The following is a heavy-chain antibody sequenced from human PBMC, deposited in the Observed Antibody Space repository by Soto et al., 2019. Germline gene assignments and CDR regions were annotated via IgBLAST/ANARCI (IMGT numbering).Heavy chain of an antibody. Sequence: SVKVSCKASGGTFSSYAISWVRQAPGQGLEWMGGIIPIFGTANYAQKFQGRVTITADKSTSTAYMELSSLRSEDTAVYYCARDQVTMTHYYYYGMDVWGQGTTVTVSS. J-gene: IGHJ6*02. D-gene: IGHD3-22*01. CDR1: GGTFSSYA. CDR3: ARDQVTMTHYYYYGMDV. V-gene: IGHV1-69*06. CDR2: IIPIFGTA.